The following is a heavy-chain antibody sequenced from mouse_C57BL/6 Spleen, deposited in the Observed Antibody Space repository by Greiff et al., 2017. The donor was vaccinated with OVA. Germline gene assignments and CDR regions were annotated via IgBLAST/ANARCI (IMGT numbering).Heavy chain of an antibody. V-gene: IGHV1-52*01. CDR1: GYTFTSYW. J-gene: IGHJ4*01. CDR3: AGDSGTYYAMDY. CDR2: IDPSDSET. Sequence: QVQLQQPGAELVRPGSSVKLSCKASGYTFTSYWMHWVKQRPIQGLEWIGNIDPSDSETHYNQKFKDKATLTVDKHSSTASMQLSSLTSEASAVYLCAGDSGTYYAMDYWGQGTSVTVSS. D-gene: IGHD4-1*01.